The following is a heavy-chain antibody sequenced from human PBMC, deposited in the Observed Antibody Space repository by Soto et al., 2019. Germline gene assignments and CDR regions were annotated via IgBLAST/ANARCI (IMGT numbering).Heavy chain of an antibody. CDR1: GYTFTSYD. J-gene: IGHJ6*02. V-gene: IGHV1-8*01. CDR3: AVGDVVVVDYYYYGMDV. Sequence: ASVKVSCKASGYTFTSYDINWVRQATGQGLEWMGWVNPNSGNTGYAQKFQGRGTMTRNTSISTAYMELSSLRSEDTAVYYCAVGDVVVVDYYYYGMDVWGQGTTVTVSS. D-gene: IGHD2-15*01. CDR2: VNPNSGNT.